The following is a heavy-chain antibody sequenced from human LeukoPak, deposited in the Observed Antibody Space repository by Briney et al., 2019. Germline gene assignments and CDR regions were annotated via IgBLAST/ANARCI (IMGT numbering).Heavy chain of an antibody. D-gene: IGHD5-24*01. CDR1: GGSISSYY. V-gene: IGHV4-59*01. J-gene: IGHJ5*02. Sequence: SETLSLTCTVSGGSISSYYWSWIRQPPGKGLEWIGYIYYSGSTNYNPSLKSRVTISVDTSKNQFSLKLSSVTAADTAVYYCARGRLRRCFDPWGQGTLVTVSS. CDR2: IYYSGST. CDR3: ARGRLRRCFDP.